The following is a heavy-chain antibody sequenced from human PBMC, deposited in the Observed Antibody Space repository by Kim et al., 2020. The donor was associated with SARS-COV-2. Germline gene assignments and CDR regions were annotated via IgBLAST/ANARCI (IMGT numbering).Heavy chain of an antibody. V-gene: IGHV1-69*13. CDR2: IIPIFGTA. J-gene: IGHJ4*02. CDR3: ARGWMEVPAAMDY. CDR1: GGTFSSYA. Sequence: SVKVSCKASGGTFSSYAISWVRQAPGQGLEWMGGIIPIFGTANYAQKFQGRVTITADESTSTAYMELSSLRSEDTAVYYCARGWMEVPAAMDYWGQGTLVTVSS. D-gene: IGHD2-2*01.